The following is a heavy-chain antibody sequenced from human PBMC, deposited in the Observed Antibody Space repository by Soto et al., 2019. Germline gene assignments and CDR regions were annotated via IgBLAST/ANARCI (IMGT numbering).Heavy chain of an antibody. CDR2: IHYSGATSFFP. Sequence: XETLSLTCTVSGGSIRNYFWTWIWQPPGKGLEWIGYIHYSGATSFFPSYNPSLRGRVTISEDTSKNQFSLKLLSVTTADTAVYFCAAGEASSRNLAPYYLDFWGRGNLVTVSS. V-gene: IGHV4-59*01. CDR3: AAGEASSRNLAPYYLDF. D-gene: IGHD6-13*01. J-gene: IGHJ4*02. CDR1: GGSIRNYF.